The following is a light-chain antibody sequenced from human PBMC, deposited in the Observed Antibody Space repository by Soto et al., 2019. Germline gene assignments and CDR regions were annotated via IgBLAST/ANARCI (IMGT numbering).Light chain of an antibody. CDR3: QQYCQQYGSSPPSWT. Sequence: ETVLTQSPGTLSLSPGERATLSCRASQTVSSSYLAWYQQKPGQAPRLLIYGASSRATGIPDRFSGRGSGTGFNLTISILEPEDFAVYYCQQYCQQYGSSPPSWTFGQGTRVEIK. V-gene: IGKV3-20*01. CDR2: GAS. J-gene: IGKJ1*01. CDR1: QTVSSSY.